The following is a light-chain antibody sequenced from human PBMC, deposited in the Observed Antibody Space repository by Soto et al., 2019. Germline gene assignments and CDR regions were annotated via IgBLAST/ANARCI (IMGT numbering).Light chain of an antibody. V-gene: IGLV1-44*01. J-gene: IGLJ3*02. Sequence: QSVLTQPPSVSGTPGQRVTISCSGSSSNIGSGTVNWYQQLPGTAPIRLIYANNHRPSGVPDRFSASKSGNSDSLAISGLMSEDEADYFCEAWDDILNGHWVFGGGTQLTVL. CDR1: SSNIGSGT. CDR2: ANN. CDR3: EAWDDILNGHWV.